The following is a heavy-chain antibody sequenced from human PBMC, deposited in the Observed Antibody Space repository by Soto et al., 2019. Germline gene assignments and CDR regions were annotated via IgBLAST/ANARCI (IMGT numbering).Heavy chain of an antibody. D-gene: IGHD4-17*01. CDR3: AHCTLHDYGASDPGTSHVFDS. CDR1: GFSLSNSGVG. V-gene: IGHV2-5*02. CDR2: IYGDNDK. Sequence: QITLKESGPSPVKPTQTLTVTCTFSGFSLSNSGVGVAWIRQPPGKALEWLALIYGDNDKRYSPSLKTRLTITHDTSGTPVVLTMTNMAPVDTATYSCAHCTLHDYGASDPGTSHVFDSWGQGTLVTVSS. J-gene: IGHJ4*02.